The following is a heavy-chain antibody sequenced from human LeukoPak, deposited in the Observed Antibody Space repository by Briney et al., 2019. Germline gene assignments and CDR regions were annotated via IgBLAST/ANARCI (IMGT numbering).Heavy chain of an antibody. CDR3: ARDLTYYDSSGYSTDY. CDR1: GYTFTDYY. Sequence: ASVKVSCKASGYTFTDYYMHWVRQAPGQGLEWMGRIDPNSGGTNYAQKFQGRVTMTRDTPISTAYMELSRLRSDDTAVYYCARDLTYYDSSGYSTDYWGQGTLVTVSS. D-gene: IGHD3-22*01. V-gene: IGHV1-2*06. J-gene: IGHJ4*02. CDR2: IDPNSGGT.